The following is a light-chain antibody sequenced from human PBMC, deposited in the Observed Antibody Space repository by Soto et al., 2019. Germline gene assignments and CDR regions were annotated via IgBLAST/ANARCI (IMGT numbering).Light chain of an antibody. Sequence: QPVLTQPTSVSGAPGQRVTISCTGSYSNIGAGYEVHWYQQIPGTAPKLLISGHNNRPSGVPDRVFGSKSGTSASLTIIGLQAEDEADYYCQSYDSSLSGSGVFGGGTKLTVL. V-gene: IGLV1-40*01. CDR2: GHN. CDR1: YSNIGAGYE. J-gene: IGLJ3*02. CDR3: QSYDSSLSGSGV.